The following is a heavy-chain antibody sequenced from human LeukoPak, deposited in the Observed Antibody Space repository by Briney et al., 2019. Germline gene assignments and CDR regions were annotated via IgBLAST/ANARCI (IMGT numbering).Heavy chain of an antibody. Sequence: PGGSLRLPCAASGFTFSSYSMNWVRQAPGKGLEWVSSISSSSSYIYYADSVKGRFTISRDNAKNSLHLQMNSLRAEDTAVYYCARPPSPPGYCSGGSCYSPVYYYYMDVWGKGTTVTVSS. CDR2: ISSSSSYI. J-gene: IGHJ6*03. V-gene: IGHV3-21*01. CDR3: ARPPSPPGYCSGGSCYSPVYYYYMDV. D-gene: IGHD2-15*01. CDR1: GFTFSSYS.